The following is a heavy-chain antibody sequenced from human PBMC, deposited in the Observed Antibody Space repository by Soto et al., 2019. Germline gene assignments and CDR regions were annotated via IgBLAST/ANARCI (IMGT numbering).Heavy chain of an antibody. J-gene: IGHJ5*02. CDR3: DRERPDGCRLDP. CDR2: IYYSGST. Sequence: QVQLQESGPGLVKPSQTLSLTCTVSGGSISSGDYYWSWIRQPPGKGLGWIGYIYYSGSTYYNPSLKSRATMSVDTSNNQSSLRLSSGTAADAAVYYCDRERPDGCRLDPWGQGTLVTVSS. V-gene: IGHV4-30-4*01. D-gene: IGHD6-19*01. CDR1: GGSISSGDYY.